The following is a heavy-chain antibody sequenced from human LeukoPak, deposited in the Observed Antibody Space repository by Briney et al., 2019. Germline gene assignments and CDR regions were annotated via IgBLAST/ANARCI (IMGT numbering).Heavy chain of an antibody. CDR1: GXTFSSYA. Sequence: PGGSLRLSCSASGXTFSSYAMHWVRQAPGRGLEYVSVISSNGGSTYYADSEKGRFTISRDNSKNTLYLQMSSLRAEDTAVYYCVRDQGFTYGYDYWGQGTLVTVSS. CDR2: ISSNGGST. CDR3: VRDQGFTYGYDY. V-gene: IGHV3-64D*06. J-gene: IGHJ4*02. D-gene: IGHD5-18*01.